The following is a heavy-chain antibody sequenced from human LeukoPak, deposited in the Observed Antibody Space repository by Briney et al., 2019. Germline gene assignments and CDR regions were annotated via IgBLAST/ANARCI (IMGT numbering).Heavy chain of an antibody. CDR1: GFTFSSYA. CDR2: ISGSGGGS. J-gene: IGHJ5*02. V-gene: IGHV3-23*01. Sequence: PGGSLRLSCAASGFTFSSYAMTWVRQAPGKGLEWVSGISGSGGGSYYADSVKGRFTISRDNSKNTLYLQMNSLRAEDTAVYYCATLAGYFDWFPRGGWFDPWGQGTLATVSS. CDR3: ATLAGYFDWFPRGGWFDP. D-gene: IGHD3-9*01.